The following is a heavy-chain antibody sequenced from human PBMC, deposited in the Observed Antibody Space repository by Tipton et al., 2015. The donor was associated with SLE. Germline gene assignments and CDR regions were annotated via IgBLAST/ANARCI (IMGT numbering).Heavy chain of an antibody. CDR1: GGSITSTSYY. D-gene: IGHD5-12*01. CDR2: ISFGGGS. Sequence: TLSLTCTVSGGSITSTSYYWNWIRQPPGKGLEWIGYISFGGGSYYNPSLKSRVTISDDTSKTQFSLKLSSVSAADTAVYYCARWVSGYADYWGQGTLVTVSS. CDR3: ARWVSGYADY. J-gene: IGHJ4*02. V-gene: IGHV4-61*01.